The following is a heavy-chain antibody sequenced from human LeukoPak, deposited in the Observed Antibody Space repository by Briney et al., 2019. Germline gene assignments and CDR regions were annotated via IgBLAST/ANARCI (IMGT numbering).Heavy chain of an antibody. CDR1: GLTFSSYA. CDR3: ARASDGMDV. V-gene: IGHV3-30-3*01. CDR2: ISYDGSNK. Sequence: GGSLRLSCAASGLTFSSYAMHWVRQAPGKGLEWVAVISYDGSNKYYADSVKGRFIISRDNSKNTLYLQMNSLRAEDTAVYYCARASDGMDVWGQGATVTVSS. J-gene: IGHJ6*02.